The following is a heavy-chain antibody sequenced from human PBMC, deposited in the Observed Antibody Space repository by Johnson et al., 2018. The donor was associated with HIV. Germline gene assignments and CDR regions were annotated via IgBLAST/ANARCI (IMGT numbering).Heavy chain of an antibody. V-gene: IGHV3-30*02. J-gene: IGHJ3*02. Sequence: QVQLVESGGGVVQPGGSLRLSCAASGFTFSSYGMHWVRQTPGTGLEWVAFTRFDGSKKYYAESVKGRFTISRDNSKTTLYLQMNSLRAEDTALYYCTRANSYGDYRAKAFDIWGQGTMVTVSS. CDR3: TRANSYGDYRAKAFDI. CDR2: TRFDGSKK. CDR1: GFTFSSYG. D-gene: IGHD4-17*01.